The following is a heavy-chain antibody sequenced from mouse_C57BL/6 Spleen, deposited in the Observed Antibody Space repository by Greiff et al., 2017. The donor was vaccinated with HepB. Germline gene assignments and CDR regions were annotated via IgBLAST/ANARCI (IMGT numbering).Heavy chain of an antibody. J-gene: IGHJ1*03. CDR3: ARHYYASSYWYFDV. D-gene: IGHD1-1*01. CDR1: GYAFSSSW. Sequence: QVQLQQSGPELVKPGASVKISCKASGYAFSSSWMNWVKQRPGKGLEWIGRIYPGDGDTNYNGKFKGKATLTADKSSSTAYMQLSSLTSDDSAVYFCARHYYASSYWYFDVWGTGTTVTVSS. V-gene: IGHV1-82*01. CDR2: IYPGDGDT.